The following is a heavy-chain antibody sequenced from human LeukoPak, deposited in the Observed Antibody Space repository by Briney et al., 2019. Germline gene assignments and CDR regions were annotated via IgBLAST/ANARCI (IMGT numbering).Heavy chain of an antibody. Sequence: GGSLRLSCTASGFTFSTYSMNWVRQAPGKGLEWVASISDRGTYIYYADSVKGRFTISRDNAKNSLYLQMNSLRAEDTAVYYCANHLACGSTSCPPFDSWGQGTPVTVSS. V-gene: IGHV3-21*01. CDR2: ISDRGTYI. CDR3: ANHLACGSTSCPPFDS. D-gene: IGHD2-2*01. CDR1: GFTFSTYS. J-gene: IGHJ4*02.